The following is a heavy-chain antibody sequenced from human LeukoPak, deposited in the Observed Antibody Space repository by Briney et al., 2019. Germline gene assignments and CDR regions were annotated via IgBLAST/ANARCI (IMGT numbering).Heavy chain of an antibody. D-gene: IGHD3-9*01. CDR2: INTDGSTT. Sequence: GGTLRRSCAVSGFTFSNFWMHWVRQAPGKGLVWVSRINTDGSTTTYADSVKGRFTISRDNAKNTLYLQMNSLRAEDTAIYYCTKDLTGYYDYWGQGTLVSVSS. J-gene: IGHJ4*02. V-gene: IGHV3-74*01. CDR3: TKDLTGYYDY. CDR1: GFTFSNFW.